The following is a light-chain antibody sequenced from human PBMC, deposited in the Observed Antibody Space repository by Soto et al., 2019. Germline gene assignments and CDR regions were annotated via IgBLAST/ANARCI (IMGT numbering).Light chain of an antibody. Sequence: EIVMTQSPATLSVSPGERATLSCRASQSVSIKLAWYLQKGGQAPRLLIFGASSRAKDTPDRISGSGSATDFTLTISRLEPEDSAVYYCQQYGSSPLTFGGGTKVDIK. CDR2: GAS. CDR1: QSVSIK. J-gene: IGKJ4*01. V-gene: IGKV3-20*01. CDR3: QQYGSSPLT.